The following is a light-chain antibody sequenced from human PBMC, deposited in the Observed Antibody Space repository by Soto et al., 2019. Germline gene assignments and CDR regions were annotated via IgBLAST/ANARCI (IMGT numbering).Light chain of an antibody. CDR3: SSYTSSSIVV. J-gene: IGLJ2*01. CDR2: DVS. Sequence: QSALTQPASVSGSPGQSITISCTGTSSDVGGYNYVSWYQQHPGKAPKLMIYDVSNGPSGVSNRFSGSKSGNTASLTISGLQAEDEADYYCSSYTSSSIVVFGGGTKLTVL. V-gene: IGLV2-14*01. CDR1: SSDVGGYNY.